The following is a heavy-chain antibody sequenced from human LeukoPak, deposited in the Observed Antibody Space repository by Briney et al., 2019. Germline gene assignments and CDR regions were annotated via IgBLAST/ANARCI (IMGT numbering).Heavy chain of an antibody. J-gene: IGHJ3*02. D-gene: IGHD3-3*01. CDR3: ARDRRLWNYDFWSVFYVDVLDI. V-gene: IGHV1-69*04. CDR2: IIPILGIA. Sequence: SVKVSCKASGGTFSSYAISWVRQAPGQGLEWMGRIIPILGIANYAQKFQGRVTITADKSTSTAYMELSSLRFDDTAVYYCARDRRLWNYDFWSVFYVDVLDIWGQGTMVTVSS. CDR1: GGTFSSYA.